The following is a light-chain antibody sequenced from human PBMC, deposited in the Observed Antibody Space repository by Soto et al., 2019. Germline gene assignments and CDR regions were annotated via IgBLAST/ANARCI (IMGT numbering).Light chain of an antibody. Sequence: DIQMTQSPSSLSASAGDRVTITCRASQAINGNLNWYQQKRGKTPKLLIFRASTLHSEVPSRFSGSGSGTEFTLTISGLQPEDVGTYYCQQSYTSPFTFGQGTRLEI. CDR3: QQSYTSPFT. CDR2: RAS. J-gene: IGKJ2*01. CDR1: QAINGN. V-gene: IGKV1-39*01.